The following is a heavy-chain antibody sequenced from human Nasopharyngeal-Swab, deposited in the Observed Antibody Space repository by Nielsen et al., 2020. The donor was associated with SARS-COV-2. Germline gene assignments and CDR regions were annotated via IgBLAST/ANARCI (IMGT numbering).Heavy chain of an antibody. Sequence: ESLKISCAASGFTFDDYAMHWVRQAPGKGLEWVSLISGDGGSTYYADSVKGRFTIFRDNSKNSLYLQMNSLRTEDTALYYCAKGAAGAPIAAAGNNWFDPWGQGTLVTVSS. CDR1: GFTFDDYA. V-gene: IGHV3-43*02. CDR3: AKGAAGAPIAAAGNNWFDP. J-gene: IGHJ5*02. CDR2: ISGDGGST. D-gene: IGHD6-13*01.